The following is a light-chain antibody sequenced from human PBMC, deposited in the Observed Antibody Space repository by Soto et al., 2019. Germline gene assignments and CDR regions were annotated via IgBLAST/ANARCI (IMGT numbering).Light chain of an antibody. V-gene: IGLV2-14*03. J-gene: IGLJ1*01. CDR2: DVT. CDR1: SSDVGAYNY. Sequence: QSALTQPASVSGSPGQSITISCTGSSSDVGAYNYVSWYQHHPDKAPKLVIYDVTNRPSGVSNRFSGSKSGNTASLTISGLQADDEADYYCNSYTSSTTPYVFGTGTKLTVL. CDR3: NSYTSSTTPYV.